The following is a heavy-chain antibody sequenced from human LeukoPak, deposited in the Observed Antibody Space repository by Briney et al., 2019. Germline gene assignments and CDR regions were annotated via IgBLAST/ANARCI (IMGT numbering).Heavy chain of an antibody. D-gene: IGHD3-3*01. CDR3: ASSTYYDLWSGYLGYYYGMDV. Sequence: SETLSLTCTVAGGSLSSYYWSWIRQPPGKGLEWIGYIYYSGSTNYNPSLKSRVTISVDTSKNPFSLKLSSVTAADTAVYYCASSTYYDLWSGYLGYYYGMDVWGQGTTVTVSS. CDR2: IYYSGST. J-gene: IGHJ6*02. V-gene: IGHV4-59*01. CDR1: GGSLSSYY.